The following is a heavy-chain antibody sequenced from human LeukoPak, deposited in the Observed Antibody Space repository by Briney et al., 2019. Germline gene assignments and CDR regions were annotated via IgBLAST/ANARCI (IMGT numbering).Heavy chain of an antibody. D-gene: IGHD3-9*01. J-gene: IGHJ4*02. CDR2: ITGSGGNT. Sequence: GGSLRLSCAASGFTVSSNYMNWVRQAPGKGLEWVSAITGSGGNTYYADSVKGRFTISRDNSKNTVFLQMNSLRAEDTAVYYCAKWGDYDVLTGYYVSDYWGQGTLVTVSS. CDR1: GFTVSSNY. V-gene: IGHV3-23*01. CDR3: AKWGDYDVLTGYYVSDY.